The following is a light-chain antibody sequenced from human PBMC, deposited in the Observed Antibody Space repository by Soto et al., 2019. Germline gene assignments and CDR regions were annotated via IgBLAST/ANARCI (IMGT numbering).Light chain of an antibody. Sequence: EIVLTQSPGTLSLSPGERATLSCRASQSVSSSYLAWYQKKPGQAPRLLIYGASSRATGIPDRFSGSGSGTDFTFTISRLEPEDFAVYYCQQYGSSPEYTFGQGTKLEIK. CDR3: QQYGSSPEYT. J-gene: IGKJ2*01. CDR2: GAS. V-gene: IGKV3-20*01. CDR1: QSVSSSY.